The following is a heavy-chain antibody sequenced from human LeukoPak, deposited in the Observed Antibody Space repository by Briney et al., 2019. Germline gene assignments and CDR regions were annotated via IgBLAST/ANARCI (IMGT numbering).Heavy chain of an antibody. V-gene: IGHV4-34*01. D-gene: IGHD2-2*02. Sequence: SETLSLTCAVYGGSFSGYYWSWIRQPPGKGLEWIGEINHSGSTNYNPSLKSRVTISVDTSKNQFSLKLSSVTAADTAVYYCARGALYCSSTSCYNYYGMDVWGQGTTVTVSS. J-gene: IGHJ6*02. CDR3: ARGALYCSSTSCYNYYGMDV. CDR1: GGSFSGYY. CDR2: INHSGST.